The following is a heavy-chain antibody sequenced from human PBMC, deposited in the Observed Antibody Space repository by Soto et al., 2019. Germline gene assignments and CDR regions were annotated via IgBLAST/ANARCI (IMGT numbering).Heavy chain of an antibody. J-gene: IGHJ2*01. CDR2: ISYHGKKT. CDR3: ARDEGYGSNSGWYFDL. Sequence: PGGSLRLSCAASGFTFSRDAMHWVRQAPGKGLEWVAVISYHGKKTYYADSVQGRFTISRDNSKNTLYLQMNSLGLEDPAVYYCARDEGYGSNSGWYFDLWGRGTLVTVS. V-gene: IGHV3-30*04. CDR1: GFTFSRDA. D-gene: IGHD2-2*01.